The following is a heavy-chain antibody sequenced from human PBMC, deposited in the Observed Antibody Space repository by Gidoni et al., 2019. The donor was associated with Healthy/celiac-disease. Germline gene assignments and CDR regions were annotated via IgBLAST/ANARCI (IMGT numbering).Heavy chain of an antibody. Sequence: CSCRSRAPGKGLEWIGSIYYSGSTYYNPSLKSRVTISVDTSKNQFSLKLSSVTAAETAVYYCARQARKKYYDFWSGYYTSQPYYFDYWGQGTLVTVSS. CDR2: IYYSGST. V-gene: IGHV4-39*07. J-gene: IGHJ4*02. D-gene: IGHD3-3*01. CDR3: ARQARKKYYDFWSGYYTSQPYYFDY.